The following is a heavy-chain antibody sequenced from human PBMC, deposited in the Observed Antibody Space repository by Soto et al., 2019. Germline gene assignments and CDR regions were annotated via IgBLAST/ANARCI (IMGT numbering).Heavy chain of an antibody. V-gene: IGHV1-69*01. CDR1: GGTFSSYA. CDR3: ARSQGSSTSLEIYYYYYYGMDV. D-gene: IGHD2-2*01. Sequence: QVQLVQSGAEVKKPGSSVKVSCKASGGTFSSYAISWVRQAPGQGLEWMGGIIPISDTTNYAQKFQGRVTITADESTRTAYMELSSLRSEDTAVYYCARSQGSSTSLEIYYYYYYGMDVCGQGTTVTVSS. CDR2: IIPISDTT. J-gene: IGHJ6*02.